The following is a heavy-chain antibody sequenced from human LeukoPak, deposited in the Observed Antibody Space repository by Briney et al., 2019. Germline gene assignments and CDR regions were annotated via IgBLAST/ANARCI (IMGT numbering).Heavy chain of an antibody. CDR3: ARDSPNEAILWWSIDY. Sequence: GGSLRLSCAASGFTFSSYAMSWVRQAPGKGLEWVSAISGSGGSTYYADSVKGRFTISRDNSKSTLYLQMNSLRAEDTAVYYCARDSPNEAILWWSIDYWGQGTLVTVSS. D-gene: IGHD2-21*01. CDR2: ISGSGGST. CDR1: GFTFSSYA. V-gene: IGHV3-23*01. J-gene: IGHJ4*02.